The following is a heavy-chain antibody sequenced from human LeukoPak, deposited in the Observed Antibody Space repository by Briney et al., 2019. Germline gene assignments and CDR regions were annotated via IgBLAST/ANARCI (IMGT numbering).Heavy chain of an antibody. D-gene: IGHD5-24*01. V-gene: IGHV1-24*01. Sequence: HWASVKVSCKVSGYTLTELSMHWVRQAPGKGLEWMGGFDPEDGGTIYAQKLQGRVTMTEYTSTDTAYKELSSLRSDDTAVYYCATESSGEMATTKFDYWGQGTLVTVSS. CDR1: GYTLTELS. J-gene: IGHJ4*02. CDR3: ATESSGEMATTKFDY. CDR2: FDPEDGGT.